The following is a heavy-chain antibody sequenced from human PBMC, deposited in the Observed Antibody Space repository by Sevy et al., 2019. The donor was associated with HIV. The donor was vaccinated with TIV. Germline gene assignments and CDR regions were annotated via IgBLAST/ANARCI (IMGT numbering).Heavy chain of an antibody. D-gene: IGHD3-3*01. J-gene: IGHJ6*02. Sequence: GGSLRLSCAASGFTFSSYAMSWVRQAPGKGLEWVSAISGSGGSTYYADSVKGRFTISRDNSKNTLYLQMNSLRAEDTAVYYCAKNLPHRITIFGLVAYGGMDVWGHGTTVTVSS. CDR1: GFTFSSYA. CDR2: ISGSGGST. V-gene: IGHV3-23*01. CDR3: AKNLPHRITIFGLVAYGGMDV.